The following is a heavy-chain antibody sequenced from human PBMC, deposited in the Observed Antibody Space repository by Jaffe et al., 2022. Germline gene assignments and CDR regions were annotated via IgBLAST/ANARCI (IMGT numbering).Heavy chain of an antibody. CDR2: ISWNSGRI. D-gene: IGHD2-2*01. Sequence: EVQLVESGGGLVQPGRSLRLSCAASGFTFDDYAMHWVRQAPGKGLEWVSGISWNSGRIRYADSVKGRFTISRDNAKNSLYLQMNSLRTEDTALYYCAKDKGIEVLPSRYFEFWGQGTLVTVSS. CDR1: GFTFDDYA. CDR3: AKDKGIEVLPSRYFEF. J-gene: IGHJ4*02. V-gene: IGHV3-9*01.